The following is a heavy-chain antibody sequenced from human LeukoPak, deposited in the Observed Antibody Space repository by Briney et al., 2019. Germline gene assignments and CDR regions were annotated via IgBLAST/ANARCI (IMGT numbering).Heavy chain of an antibody. D-gene: IGHD6-19*01. CDR1: GFTFSSYA. Sequence: GGSLRLSCAASGFTFSSYAMSWVRQAPGKGLEWVSTISGSGGSTYYADSVKGRFTISRDNSKNTLYLQMNSLRAGDTAVYYCAKDTRSSGWSKYSDYWGQGTLVTVSS. V-gene: IGHV3-23*01. J-gene: IGHJ4*02. CDR3: AKDTRSSGWSKYSDY. CDR2: ISGSGGST.